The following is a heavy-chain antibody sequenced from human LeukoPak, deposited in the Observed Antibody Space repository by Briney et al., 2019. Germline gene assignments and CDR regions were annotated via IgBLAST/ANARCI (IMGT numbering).Heavy chain of an antibody. D-gene: IGHD6-13*01. CDR3: AREVAAAGSYYYYYYMDV. J-gene: IGHJ6*03. Sequence: ASVKVSCKASGYTFTSYAMNWVRQAPGQGLEWMGCINTYTGNTTYAQGLTGRFVFSLDTSVSTAYLLISTLKAEDTAVYYCAREVAAAGSYYYYYYMDVWGKGTTVTISS. CDR1: GYTFTSYA. CDR2: INTYTGNT. V-gene: IGHV7-4-1*02.